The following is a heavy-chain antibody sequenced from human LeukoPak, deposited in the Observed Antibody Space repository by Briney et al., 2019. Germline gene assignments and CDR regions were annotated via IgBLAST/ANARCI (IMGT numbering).Heavy chain of an antibody. D-gene: IGHD3-16*02. J-gene: IGHJ4*02. CDR1: GGSISSGTYY. Sequence: SETLSLTCTVSGGSISSGTYYWGCIRQSPGKGLEWIASIHYSGRTNYNPSLKSRLTISVDTSKNQFSLKLSSVTAADTAVYYCARWGSYRADYWGQGSLVTVSS. V-gene: IGHV4-39*01. CDR2: IHYSGRT. CDR3: ARWGSYRADY.